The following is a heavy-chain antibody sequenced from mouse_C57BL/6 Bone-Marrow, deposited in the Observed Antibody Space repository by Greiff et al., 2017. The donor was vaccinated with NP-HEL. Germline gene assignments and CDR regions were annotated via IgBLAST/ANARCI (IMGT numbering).Heavy chain of an antibody. V-gene: IGHV5-4*01. CDR2: ISHGGSYT. CDR3: ARDRRLLRFLYAMDY. D-gene: IGHD1-1*01. J-gene: IGHJ4*01. Sequence: EVKLVESGGGLVKPGGSLKLSCAASGFTFSSYAMSWVRQTPEKRLEWVATISHGGSYTYYPDNVKGRFTISRDNAKNNLYLQMSHLKSEDTAMYYCARDRRLLRFLYAMDYWGKGTSVTVSS. CDR1: GFTFSSYA.